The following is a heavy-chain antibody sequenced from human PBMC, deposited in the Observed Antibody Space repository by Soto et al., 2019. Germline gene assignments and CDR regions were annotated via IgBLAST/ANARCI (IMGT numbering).Heavy chain of an antibody. CDR2: FDPEDGET. J-gene: IGHJ6*02. CDR3: ATDSTGLRSVSYYYYGKDV. D-gene: IGHD5-12*01. V-gene: IGHV1-24*01. Sequence: ASVNVSCKVSGYTLTELSMHWVRQAPGKGLEWMGGFDPEDGETIYAQKFQGRVTMTEDTSTDTAYMELSSLRSEDTDVYYCATDSTGLRSVSYYYYGKDVWGQGTTVTVSS. CDR1: GYTLTELS.